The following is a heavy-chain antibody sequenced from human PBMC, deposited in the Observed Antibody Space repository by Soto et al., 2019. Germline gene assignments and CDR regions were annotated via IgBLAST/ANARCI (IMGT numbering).Heavy chain of an antibody. D-gene: IGHD6-6*01. V-gene: IGHV1-69*12. Sequence: QVQLEQSGAEVKKPGSSVRVSCKTSGDTFRNNAISWVRQAPGQGLEWMGGIIPIFETANYAQKFLGRVTITADESTSTAYMELSSLRSEDTAIYYCARDASSTSVGQDDFNYWGQGTLVTVSS. CDR1: GDTFRNNA. CDR3: ARDASSTSVGQDDFNY. J-gene: IGHJ4*02. CDR2: IIPIFETA.